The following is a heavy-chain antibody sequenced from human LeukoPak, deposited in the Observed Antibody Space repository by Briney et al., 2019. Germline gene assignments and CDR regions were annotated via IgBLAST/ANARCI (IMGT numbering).Heavy chain of an antibody. Sequence: PSETLSLTCTVSGYSISSGYYWGWIRQPPGKGLEWIGSIYHSGSTYYNPSLKSRVTISVDTSKNQFSLKLSSVTAADTAVYYCARGSYTVIGDYWGQGTLVTVSS. CDR3: ARGSYTVIGDY. CDR1: GYSISSGYY. D-gene: IGHD1-26*01. J-gene: IGHJ4*02. CDR2: IYHSGST. V-gene: IGHV4-38-2*02.